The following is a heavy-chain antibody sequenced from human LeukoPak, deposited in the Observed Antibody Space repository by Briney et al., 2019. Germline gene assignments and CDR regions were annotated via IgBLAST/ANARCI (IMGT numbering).Heavy chain of an antibody. V-gene: IGHV4-39*07. CDR2: IYYSGST. CDR3: ARSPRVFGAQYYYMDV. D-gene: IGHD3-10*01. J-gene: IGHJ6*03. CDR1: GGSISSSSYY. Sequence: ASETLSLTCTVSGGSISSSSYYWGWVRQPPGKGLEWIGSIYYSGSTYYNPSLKSRVTMSVDTSKNQFSLKLSSVTAADTAVYYCARSPRVFGAQYYYMDVWGKGTTVTVSS.